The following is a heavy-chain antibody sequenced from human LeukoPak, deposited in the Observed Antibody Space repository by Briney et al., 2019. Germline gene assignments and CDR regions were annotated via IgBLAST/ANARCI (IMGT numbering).Heavy chain of an antibody. J-gene: IGHJ4*02. CDR1: GFTFSAYT. CDR3: ARSRGMSMNDKNLLY. V-gene: IGHV3-21*06. CDR2: IKGSDNYI. D-gene: IGHD3-10*01. Sequence: GGSLRLSCAASGFTFSAYTLNWVRQAPGKGLEWVSSIKGSDNYIYHAPSRAGRFTVSTDDAQNSIYLQMNSLRVEDTAIYYCARSRGMSMNDKNLLYWGQGTLVTVSS.